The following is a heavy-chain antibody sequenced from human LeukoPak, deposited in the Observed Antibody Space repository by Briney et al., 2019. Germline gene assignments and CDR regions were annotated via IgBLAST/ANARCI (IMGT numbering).Heavy chain of an antibody. J-gene: IGHJ4*02. CDR1: GGSFSGYY. Sequence: SGTLSLTCAVYGGSFSGYYWSWIRQPPGKGLEWIGEINHSGGTNYNPSLKSRVTISVDTSKNQFSLKLSSVTAADTAVYYCAREPVRTIFGVVTGNYWGQGTLVTVSS. CDR2: INHSGGT. V-gene: IGHV4-34*01. CDR3: AREPVRTIFGVVTGNY. D-gene: IGHD3-3*01.